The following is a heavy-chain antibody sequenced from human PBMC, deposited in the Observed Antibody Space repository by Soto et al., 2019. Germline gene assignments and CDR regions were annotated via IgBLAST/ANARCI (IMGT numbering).Heavy chain of an antibody. J-gene: IGHJ3*02. CDR2: ISGSGGST. Sequence: EVQLLESGGGLVQPGGSLRLSCAASGFTFSSYAMSWVRQAPGKGLEWVSAISGSGGSTYYGDSVKVRFTISRDKSKNTLYLQLNSLRAEDTAVYYCAKVLGSGSGDACDIWGQGTMVTVSS. D-gene: IGHD6-25*01. CDR3: AKVLGSGSGDACDI. V-gene: IGHV3-23*01. CDR1: GFTFSSYA.